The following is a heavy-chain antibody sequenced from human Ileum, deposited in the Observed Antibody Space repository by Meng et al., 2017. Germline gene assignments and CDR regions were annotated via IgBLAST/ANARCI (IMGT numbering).Heavy chain of an antibody. CDR1: GGSFSGYY. D-gene: IGHD1-26*01. J-gene: IGHJ5*02. V-gene: IGHV4-34*01. CDR3: AASLDGNRFDP. CDR2: IHHSGST. Sequence: QVQLQQWGAGLLKPSETLSLTCAVYGGSFSGYYWTWIRQPPGKGLEWIGEIHHSGSTNYNPSLKSRLSISMDTSKNQFSLRLTSVSAADTAVYYCAASLDGNRFDPWGQGTLVTVSS.